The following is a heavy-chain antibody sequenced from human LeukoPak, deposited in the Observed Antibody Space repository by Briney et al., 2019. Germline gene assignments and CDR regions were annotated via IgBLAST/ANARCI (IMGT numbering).Heavy chain of an antibody. V-gene: IGHV4-34*01. Sequence: SETLSLTCAVYGGSFSGYYWSWIRQPPGKGLEWIGEINHSGSTNYNPSLKSRVTISVDTSKNQFSLKLSSVTAADTAVYYCARWFSYYYYYMDVWGKGTTVTVSS. CDR1: GGSFSGYY. CDR2: INHSGST. CDR3: ARWFSYYYYYMDV. J-gene: IGHJ6*03. D-gene: IGHD3-10*01.